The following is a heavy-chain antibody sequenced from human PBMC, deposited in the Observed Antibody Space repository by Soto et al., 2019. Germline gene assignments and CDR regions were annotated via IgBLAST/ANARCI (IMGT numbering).Heavy chain of an antibody. D-gene: IGHD3-10*01. CDR1: GYTFTSYG. CDR3: AGAMVRGGGSDP. CDR2: ISTYKGNT. J-gene: IGHJ5*02. Sequence: QVQLVQSGAEVKKPGASVKVSCKASGYTFTSYGISWVRQAPGQGLEWMGWISTYKGNTKYAQKRQGRVTMTKDTHTGTAYRELRRLKSDDTAVFSGAGAMVRGGGSDPWGQGTLVTVSS. V-gene: IGHV1-18*01.